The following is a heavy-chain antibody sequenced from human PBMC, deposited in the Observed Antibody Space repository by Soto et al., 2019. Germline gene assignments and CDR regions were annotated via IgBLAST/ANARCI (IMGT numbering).Heavy chain of an antibody. CDR1: GFSLSNARMG. V-gene: IGHV2-26*01. CDR2: IFSNDEK. D-gene: IGHD6-6*01. J-gene: IGHJ3*02. CDR3: ARMFGSSFYDPFDI. Sequence: QVTLKESGPVLVDPTETLTLTCTVSGFSLSNARMGVSWISQPPGKALEWLAHIFSNDEKSYSTSLKSRLTISKDTSKSLVVLTMTNMDPVDTATYYCARMFGSSFYDPFDIWGQGTMVTVSS.